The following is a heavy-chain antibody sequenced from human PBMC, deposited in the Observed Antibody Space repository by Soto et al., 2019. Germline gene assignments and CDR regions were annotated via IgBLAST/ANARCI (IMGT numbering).Heavy chain of an antibody. J-gene: IGHJ6*02. CDR2: VHSSGNS. Sequence: SETLPVTCAVSGDSVSGFRWWSWARHPPGKVLEWTGEVHSSGNSNYNPSLKSRVTISIDLSENQFSLNLNSVTAADTAVYFCAGNYYYCMDVWGQGTTVTVSS. CDR1: GDSVSGFRW. V-gene: IGHV4-4*02. CDR3: AGNYYYCMDV.